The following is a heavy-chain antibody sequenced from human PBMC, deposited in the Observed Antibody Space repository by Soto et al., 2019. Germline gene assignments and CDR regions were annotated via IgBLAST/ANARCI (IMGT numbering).Heavy chain of an antibody. V-gene: IGHV3-48*01. CDR1: GFTFSSYS. Sequence: EVQLVESGGGLVQPGGSLRLSCAASGFTFSSYSMNWVRQAPGQGLEWVSYISSSSSTIYYADSVKGRCTISRDNAKNSLYLQMKCLRAEDTAVYYCASIPRITMVRRVIAYYYYMDVWGKGTTVTVSS. J-gene: IGHJ6*03. D-gene: IGHD3-10*01. CDR2: ISSSSSTI. CDR3: ASIPRITMVRRVIAYYYYMDV.